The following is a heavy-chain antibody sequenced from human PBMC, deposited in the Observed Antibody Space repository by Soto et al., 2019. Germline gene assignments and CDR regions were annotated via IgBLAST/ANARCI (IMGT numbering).Heavy chain of an antibody. CDR2: INSDGSST. CDR3: ARDSTLYSSSWYSTRYYYGMDV. V-gene: IGHV3-74*01. Sequence: PGGSLRLSCAASGFTFSSYWMSWVRQAPGKGLVWVSRINSDGSSTSYADSVKGRFTISRDNAKNTLYLQMNSLRAEDTAVYYCARDSTLYSSSWYSTRYYYGMDVWGQGTTVTVSS. J-gene: IGHJ6*02. D-gene: IGHD6-13*01. CDR1: GFTFSSYW.